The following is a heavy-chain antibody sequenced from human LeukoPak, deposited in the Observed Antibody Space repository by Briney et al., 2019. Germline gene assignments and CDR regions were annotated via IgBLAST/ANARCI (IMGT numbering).Heavy chain of an antibody. J-gene: IGHJ4*02. CDR3: AREDYESYFFDY. D-gene: IGHD4-17*01. Sequence: GGSLRLSCAASGFTFSSYAMHWVRQAPGKGLVWVSRINSGGSSTTYADSVKGRFTISRDNSKNMVYLQMNSLRAEDTAVYYCAREDYESYFFDYWGQGTLVTVSS. CDR1: GFTFSSYA. CDR2: INSGGSST. V-gene: IGHV3-74*01.